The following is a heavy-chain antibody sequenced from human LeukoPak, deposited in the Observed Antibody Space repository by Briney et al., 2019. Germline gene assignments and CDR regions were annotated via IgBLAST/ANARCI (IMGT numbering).Heavy chain of an antibody. CDR3: ARAGSIRFDY. CDR1: GFTFSSYA. J-gene: IGHJ4*02. CDR2: ISGSGA. V-gene: IGHV3-23*01. D-gene: IGHD1-26*01. Sequence: GGSLRLSCTASGFTFSSYAMSWVRQAPGKGLEWVSGISGSGAYYADSVKGRFTISRDNSKNTLYLQMNSLRAEDTAVYYCARAGSIRFDYWGQGTLVTVSS.